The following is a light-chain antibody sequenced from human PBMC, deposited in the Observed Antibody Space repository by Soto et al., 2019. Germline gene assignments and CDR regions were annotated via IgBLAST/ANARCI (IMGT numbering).Light chain of an antibody. Sequence: DIQMTQSPSILSASVGDRVTITCRASQSISSWLAWYQQKPGKAPNLLIYKASSLESGVPSRFSGSGYGTEFTLTISSLQPDDFATYYCQQYNSYSWTFGQGTKVDIK. J-gene: IGKJ1*01. V-gene: IGKV1-5*03. CDR1: QSISSW. CDR2: KAS. CDR3: QQYNSYSWT.